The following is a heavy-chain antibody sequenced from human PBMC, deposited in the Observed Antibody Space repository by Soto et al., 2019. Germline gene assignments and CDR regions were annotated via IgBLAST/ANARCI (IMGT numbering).Heavy chain of an antibody. CDR1: GFTFSSYA. Sequence: QVQLVESGGGVVQPGRSLRLSCAASGFTFSSYAMHWVRQAPGKGLEWVAVISYDGSNKYYADSVKGRFTISRDNSKNTLYLQMNSLRAEDTAVYYCARGDGSGRYYYYYYYGMDVWGQGTTVTVSS. V-gene: IGHV3-30-3*01. CDR3: ARGDGSGRYYYYYYYGMDV. D-gene: IGHD3-10*01. J-gene: IGHJ6*02. CDR2: ISYDGSNK.